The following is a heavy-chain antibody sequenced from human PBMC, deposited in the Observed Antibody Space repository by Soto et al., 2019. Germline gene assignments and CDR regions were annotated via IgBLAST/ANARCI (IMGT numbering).Heavy chain of an antibody. D-gene: IGHD5-18*01. CDR1: GFTFDDYA. J-gene: IGHJ4*02. V-gene: IGHV3-9*01. CDR3: ARDPSVTAIGRADH. CDR2: INWTSAVI. Sequence: EVQLVESGGGLVQPGRSLRLSCVVSGFTFDDYAMHWVRQAPGGGLEWVSGINWTSAVIGYADSVKGRFTISRDNAKNALYLQMTSLRSEDTALYYCARDPSVTAIGRADHWGQGTLVTVSS.